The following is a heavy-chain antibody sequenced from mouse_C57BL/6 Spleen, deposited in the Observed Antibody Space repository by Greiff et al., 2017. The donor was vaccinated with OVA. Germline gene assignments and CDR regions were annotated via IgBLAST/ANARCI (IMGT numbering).Heavy chain of an antibody. CDR1: GFTFSDYG. Sequence: EVQRVESGGGLVKPGGSLKLSCAASGFTFSDYGMHWVRQAPEKGLEWVAYISSGSSTIYYADTVKGRFTISRDNAKNTLFLQMTSLRAEDTAMYYCARNVYGSSYDYAMDYWGQGTSVTVSS. D-gene: IGHD1-1*01. J-gene: IGHJ4*01. V-gene: IGHV5-17*01. CDR3: ARNVYGSSYDYAMDY. CDR2: ISSGSSTI.